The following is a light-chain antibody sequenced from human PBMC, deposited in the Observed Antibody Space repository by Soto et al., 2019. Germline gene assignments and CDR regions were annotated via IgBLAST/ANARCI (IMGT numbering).Light chain of an antibody. J-gene: IGKJ4*01. CDR1: QSISSW. CDR2: KAS. CDR3: QQYNSYPLT. Sequence: DIQMTQSPSTLSASVGDRVTITCRASQSISSWLAWYQQKPGKAPKLLIYKASSLESGVPSRFSGSGSGTEFSLSISSLQPDDFATYYGQQYNSYPLTCGGGTKVEIK. V-gene: IGKV1-5*03.